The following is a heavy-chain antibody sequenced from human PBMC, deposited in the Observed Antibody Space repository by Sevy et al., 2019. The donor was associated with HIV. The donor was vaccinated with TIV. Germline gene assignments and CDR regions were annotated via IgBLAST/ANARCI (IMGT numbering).Heavy chain of an antibody. CDR3: ARGGYWYSSLSFDY. CDR1: GGSFSGYY. V-gene: IGHV4-34*01. CDR2: INHSGST. Sequence: SETLSLTCAVYGGSFSGYYWSWIRQPPGKGLEGIGEINHSGSTNYNPSLKSRVTISVDTSKNQFSLKLSSVTAADTAVYYCARGGYWYSSLSFDYWGQGTLVTVSS. D-gene: IGHD6-13*01. J-gene: IGHJ4*02.